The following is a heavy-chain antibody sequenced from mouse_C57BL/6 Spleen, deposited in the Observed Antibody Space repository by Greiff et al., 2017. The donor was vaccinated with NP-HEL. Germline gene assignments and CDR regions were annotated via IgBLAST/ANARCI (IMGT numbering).Heavy chain of an antibody. CDR1: GYTFTSYW. V-gene: IGHV1-59*01. J-gene: IGHJ2*01. CDR2: IDPSDSYT. Sequence: QVQLKQPGAELVRPGTSVKLSCKASGYTFTSYWMHWVKQRPGHGLEWIGVIDPSDSYTNYNQKFKGKATLTVDTSSSTAYMQLSSLTSEDSAVYYCAHYYGSAYWGQGTTLTVSS. CDR3: AHYYGSAY. D-gene: IGHD1-1*01.